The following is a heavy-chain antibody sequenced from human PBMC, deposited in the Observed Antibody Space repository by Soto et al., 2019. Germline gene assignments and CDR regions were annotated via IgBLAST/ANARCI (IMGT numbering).Heavy chain of an antibody. D-gene: IGHD3-10*01. CDR3: ARDQEGSGSHWLGYKYYGMDV. CDR2: ISSVGTTT. Sequence: QVQLVESGGGLVQSGGSLRLSCAASGFTISDYYTTWIRQAPGKGLEWVSYISSVGTTTYYAESVKGRFSISMDDATNSLYLQMNSLTAEDTAVYYCARDQEGSGSHWLGYKYYGMDVWGQGTTVTVSS. J-gene: IGHJ6*02. V-gene: IGHV3-11*01. CDR1: GFTISDYY.